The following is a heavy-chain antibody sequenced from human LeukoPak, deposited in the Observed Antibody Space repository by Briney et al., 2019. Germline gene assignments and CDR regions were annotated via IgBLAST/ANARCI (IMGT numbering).Heavy chain of an antibody. Sequence: SETLSLTCTVSGYSISSGYYWGWIRQPPGKGLEGIVSTYHSGSTYYNPSLKSRVTISVDTSKTQFSLKLSSVTAADTAVYYCARSNTGYSSSWPNYYYYYMDVWGKGTTVTVSS. CDR2: TYHSGST. J-gene: IGHJ6*03. D-gene: IGHD6-13*01. CDR3: ARSNTGYSSSWPNYYYYYMDV. CDR1: GYSISSGYY. V-gene: IGHV4-38-2*02.